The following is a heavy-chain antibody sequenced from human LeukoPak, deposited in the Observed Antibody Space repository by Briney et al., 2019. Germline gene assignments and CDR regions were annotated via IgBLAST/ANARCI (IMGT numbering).Heavy chain of an antibody. V-gene: IGHV4-59*01. D-gene: IGHD6-13*01. CDR1: GDSISSYY. CDR3: ARAPNTEYSSSWSYYFDY. J-gene: IGHJ4*02. CDR2: VYYSGST. Sequence: SETLSLTCNVSGDSISSYYWSWLRQSPGKGLEWIGYVYYSGSTNYNPSLKSRVTMSIDRSKNQFSLDLSSATTADTAVYFCARAPNTEYSSSWSYYFDYWGQGTLVTVSS.